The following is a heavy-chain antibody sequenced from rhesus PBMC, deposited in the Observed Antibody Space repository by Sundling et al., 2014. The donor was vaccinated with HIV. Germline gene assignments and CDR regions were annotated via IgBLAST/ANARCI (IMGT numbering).Heavy chain of an antibody. J-gene: IGHJ6*01. CDR2: IYGSGGST. CDR1: GGSISDSYY. V-gene: IGHV4-106*01. CDR3: AREGVGTLYYYGLDS. D-gene: IGHD1-44*01. Sequence: QVQLQESGPGLVKPSETLSLTCAVSGGSISDSYYWSWIRQPPGKGLEWIGNIYGSGGSTYYNSSLKSRVTISTDTSKNQFSLKLSSVTAADTAVYYCAREGVGTLYYYGLDSWGQGVVVTVSS.